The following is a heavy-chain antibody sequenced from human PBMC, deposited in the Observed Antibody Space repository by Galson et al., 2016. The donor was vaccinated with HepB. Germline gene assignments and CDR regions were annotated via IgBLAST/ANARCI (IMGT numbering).Heavy chain of an antibody. V-gene: IGHV1-2*02. CDR2: INPNSGGT. Sequence: SVKVSCKASGYTFTDYYIHWVRQAPGQGLEWVGYINPNSGGTRYAQKFQGRVTMTTDTSITTAYMELSRLRSDDTAVYYCARKGCSGGNCYPYDYWGQGALVTVSS. J-gene: IGHJ4*02. CDR1: GYTFTDYY. D-gene: IGHD2-15*01. CDR3: ARKGCSGGNCYPYDY.